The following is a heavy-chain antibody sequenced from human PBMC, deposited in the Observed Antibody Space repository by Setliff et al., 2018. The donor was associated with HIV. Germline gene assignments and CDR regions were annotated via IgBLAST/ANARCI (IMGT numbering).Heavy chain of an antibody. J-gene: IGHJ4*02. CDR1: GFTFSSYW. CDR2: INSDGSST. V-gene: IGHV3-74*01. Sequence: GGSLRLSCAASGFTFSSYWMHWVRQAPGKGLVWVSRINSDGSSTSYADSVKGRFTISRDNSKNTLYLQMNSLRAEDTAVYYCAKDKGQKYADYWGQGTMVTVSS. D-gene: IGHD3-10*01. CDR3: AKDKGQKYADY.